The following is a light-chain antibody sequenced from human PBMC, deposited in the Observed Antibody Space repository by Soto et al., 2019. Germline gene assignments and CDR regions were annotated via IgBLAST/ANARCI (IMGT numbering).Light chain of an antibody. CDR2: EVS. V-gene: IGLV2-14*01. CDR1: ISDFGGYNY. J-gene: IGLJ1*01. Sequence: QWALTPPASFSGSPGKSSAISFTVTISDFGGYNYVSWYQQHPGKAPKLMIYEVSNRPSGVSNRFSGSKSGNTASLTISGLQADDEGDYYCSSKTSSSSPFVFGTGTKVTVL. CDR3: SSKTSSSSPFV.